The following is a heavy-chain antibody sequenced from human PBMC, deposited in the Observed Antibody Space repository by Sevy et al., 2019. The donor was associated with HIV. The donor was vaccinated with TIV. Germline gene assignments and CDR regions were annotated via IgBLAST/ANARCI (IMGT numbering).Heavy chain of an antibody. CDR1: GFTFSSHF. D-gene: IGHD2-21*01. CDR2: LDEDGNEI. Sequence: GGYLRLSCVASGFTFSSHFMTWVRQAPGKGLEWVANLDEDGNEINYVDSVKGRFTISRDNAKNSVYLQMDGLRAEDTAVYYCARHCVACVCQFRYFDIWGRGTLVTVSS. J-gene: IGHJ2*01. CDR3: ARHCVACVCQFRYFDI. V-gene: IGHV3-7*01.